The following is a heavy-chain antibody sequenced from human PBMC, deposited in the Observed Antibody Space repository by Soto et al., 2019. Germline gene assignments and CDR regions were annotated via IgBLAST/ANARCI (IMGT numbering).Heavy chain of an antibody. Sequence: PGGSLRLSCAASGFTFSSYEMNWVRQAPGKGLEWVSYISSSGSTIYYADSVKGRFTISRDNAKNSLYLQMNSLGAEDTAVYYCARASSSWSYYYYYGMDVWGQGTTVTVSS. J-gene: IGHJ6*02. V-gene: IGHV3-48*03. CDR2: ISSSGSTI. CDR1: GFTFSSYE. CDR3: ARASSSWSYYYYYGMDV. D-gene: IGHD6-13*01.